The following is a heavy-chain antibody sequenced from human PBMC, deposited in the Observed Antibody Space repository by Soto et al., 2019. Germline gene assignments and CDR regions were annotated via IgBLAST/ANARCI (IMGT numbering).Heavy chain of an antibody. CDR2: IIPIFGTA. D-gene: IGHD2-15*01. Sequence: GASVKVSCKASGGTFSSYAISWVRQAPGQGLEWMGGIIPIFGTANYAQKFQGRVTITADESTSTAYMELSSLRSEDTAVYYCARDEGYCSGGSCYGLDPWGQGTLVTVYS. V-gene: IGHV1-69*13. CDR1: GGTFSSYA. J-gene: IGHJ5*02. CDR3: ARDEGYCSGGSCYGLDP.